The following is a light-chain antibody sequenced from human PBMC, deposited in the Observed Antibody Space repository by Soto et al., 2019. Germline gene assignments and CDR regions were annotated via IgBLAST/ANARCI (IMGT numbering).Light chain of an antibody. CDR1: STNIGAGYD. V-gene: IGLV1-40*01. J-gene: IGLJ1*01. CDR2: GNS. Sequence: QSVLTQPPSVSGAPGQRVIISCTGSSTNIGAGYDVHWYQQLPGTAPKLLIYGNSNRPSGVPDRFSGSKSGTSASLAITGLQAEDEADYYCQSYDSSLSGGVFGTGTKVTVL. CDR3: QSYDSSLSGGV.